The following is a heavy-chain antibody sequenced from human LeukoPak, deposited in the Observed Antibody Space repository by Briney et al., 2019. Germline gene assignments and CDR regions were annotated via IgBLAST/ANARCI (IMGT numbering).Heavy chain of an antibody. V-gene: IGHV3-23*01. CDR2: ISGSGRST. D-gene: IGHD3-16*02. CDR3: ANAYDYVWGSYRPRPYDD. J-gene: IGHJ4*02. CDR1: GFTFSSYA. Sequence: HPGGSLRLSCAASGFTFSSYAMSWVRQPPGKGLEWVSVISGSGRSTYYADSVKGRFTISRDNPKTTLYLQMNSLRAEDTAVYYCANAYDYVWGSYRPRPYDDWGQGTLVTVS.